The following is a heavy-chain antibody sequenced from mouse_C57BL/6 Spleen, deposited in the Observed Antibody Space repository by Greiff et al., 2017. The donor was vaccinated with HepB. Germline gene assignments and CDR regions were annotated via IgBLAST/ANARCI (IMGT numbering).Heavy chain of an antibody. CDR1: GYTFTSYW. Sequence: QVQLPQPGAELVKPGASVKLSCKASGYTFTSYWMHWVKQRPGQGLEWIGMIHPNSGSTNYNEKFKSKATLTVDKSSSTAYMQLSSLTSEDSAVYYCARRLLVFYAMDYWGQGTSVTVSS. CDR2: IHPNSGST. J-gene: IGHJ4*01. V-gene: IGHV1-64*01. D-gene: IGHD6-2*01. CDR3: ARRLLVFYAMDY.